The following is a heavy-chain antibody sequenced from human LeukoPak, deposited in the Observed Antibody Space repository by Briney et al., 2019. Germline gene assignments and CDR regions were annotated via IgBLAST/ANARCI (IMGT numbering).Heavy chain of an antibody. D-gene: IGHD2-2*01. Sequence: PGRSLRLSCAASGFTLDDYAMHWVRQAPGKGLEWVSGISWNSGSIGYADSVKGRFTISRDSAKNSLYLQMNSLRAEDMALYYCAKAGCSSTSCYLDYWGQGTLVTVSS. V-gene: IGHV3-9*03. J-gene: IGHJ4*02. CDR2: ISWNSGSI. CDR3: AKAGCSSTSCYLDY. CDR1: GFTLDDYA.